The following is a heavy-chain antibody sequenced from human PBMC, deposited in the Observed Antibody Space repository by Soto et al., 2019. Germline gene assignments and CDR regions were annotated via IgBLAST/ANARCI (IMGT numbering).Heavy chain of an antibody. CDR1: GGFISNGDYH. CDR2: TYPSGST. D-gene: IGHD5-12*01. V-gene: IGHV4-30-4*01. J-gene: IGHJ4*02. Sequence: QVQLQESGPGLVKPSQTLSLICTVSGGFISNGDYHWSWIRQPPGKGLEWIWYTYPSGSTYYNASLRSRVTISIDASKNQFSLKLNSVTAPDTAVYYCAREGGYDSPHGCWGQGTLVTVSS. CDR3: AREGGYDSPHGC.